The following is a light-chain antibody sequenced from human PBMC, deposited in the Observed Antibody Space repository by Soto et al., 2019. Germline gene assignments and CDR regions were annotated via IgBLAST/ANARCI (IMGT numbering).Light chain of an antibody. Sequence: EIVMTQSPATLSVSPGERVTLSCRASQSVSNNYLAWYQQKPGQAPRLLIYGASSRATGIPDRFSGSGSGTEFTLTISRLEPEDFAVYYCQQFRTFGQGTKVDIK. V-gene: IGKV3-20*01. CDR1: QSVSNNY. CDR2: GAS. CDR3: QQFRT. J-gene: IGKJ1*01.